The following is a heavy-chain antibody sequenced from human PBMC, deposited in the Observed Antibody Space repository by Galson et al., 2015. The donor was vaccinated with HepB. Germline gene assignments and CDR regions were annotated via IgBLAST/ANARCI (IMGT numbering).Heavy chain of an antibody. CDR1: GYTFTGYY. CDR2: IDPNSDGT. V-gene: IGHV1-2*06. Sequence: SVKVSCKASGYTFTGYYIHWVRQAPGQGFEWMGRIDPNSDGTKFAQKFQGGVTMTRDTSISTAYMELSGLRSDDTAVYYCARGYSYANFDYWGQGTLVTVSS. D-gene: IGHD5-18*01. CDR3: ARGYSYANFDY. J-gene: IGHJ4*02.